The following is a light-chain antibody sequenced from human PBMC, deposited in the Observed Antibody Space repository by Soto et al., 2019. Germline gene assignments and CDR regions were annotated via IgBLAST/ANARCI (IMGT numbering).Light chain of an antibody. CDR1: QSVSSSF. V-gene: IGKV3-20*01. CDR2: GAS. Sequence: EFVLTQSPGTLSLSPGERATLSCRASQSVSSSFLAWYQQKPGQAPRILIYGASSRATGIPDRFSGSGSGRDVTLTISRLEPEDFAVYYCQQYGSSPPLTFGGGTKVEIK. J-gene: IGKJ4*01. CDR3: QQYGSSPPLT.